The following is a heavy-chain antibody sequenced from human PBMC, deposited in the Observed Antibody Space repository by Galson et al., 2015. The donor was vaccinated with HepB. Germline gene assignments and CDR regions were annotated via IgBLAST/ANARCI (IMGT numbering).Heavy chain of an antibody. CDR3: ARLRPYNWNDKAGYYSDY. V-gene: IGHV1-69*13. D-gene: IGHD1-20*01. Sequence: SVKVSCKAYGGTFSNYDISWVRQAPGQGPEWMGGITPIFGTPSYSQKFQGRVTITADESTSTAYMELSSLRSEDTAVYYCARLRPYNWNDKAGYYSDYWGQGTLVTVSS. J-gene: IGHJ4*02. CDR1: GGTFSNYD. CDR2: ITPIFGTP.